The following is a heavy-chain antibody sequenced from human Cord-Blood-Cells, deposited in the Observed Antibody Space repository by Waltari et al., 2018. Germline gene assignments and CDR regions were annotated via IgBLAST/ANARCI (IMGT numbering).Heavy chain of an antibody. Sequence: EVQLVESGGGLVQPGGSLRLSCAASGFTFSSYEMNWVRQAPGKGLGWVSYISSSGSTIYYADSVKGRFTISRDNAKNSLYLQMNSLRAEDTAVYYCARDGVLLWFGELFDYWGQGTLVTVSS. CDR1: GFTFSSYE. CDR2: ISSSGSTI. J-gene: IGHJ4*02. CDR3: ARDGVLLWFGELFDY. D-gene: IGHD3-10*01. V-gene: IGHV3-48*03.